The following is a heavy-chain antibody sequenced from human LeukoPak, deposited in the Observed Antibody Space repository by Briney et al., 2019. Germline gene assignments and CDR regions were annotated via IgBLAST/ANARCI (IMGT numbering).Heavy chain of an antibody. CDR1: GGTFSSYA. V-gene: IGHV1-69*04. Sequence: SVKVSCKASGGTFSSYAISWVRQAPGQGLEWMGRIIPILGMANYAQKFQGRVTITADKSTSTAYMELSSLRSEDTAVYYCARGMTTVTYRGYYYGMDVWGQGTTVTVSS. J-gene: IGHJ6*02. CDR3: ARGMTTVTYRGYYYGMDV. D-gene: IGHD4-17*01. CDR2: IIPILGMA.